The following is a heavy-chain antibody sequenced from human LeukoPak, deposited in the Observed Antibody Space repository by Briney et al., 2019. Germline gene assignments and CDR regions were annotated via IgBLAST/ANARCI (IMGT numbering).Heavy chain of an antibody. CDR1: GYTFTSYD. CDR3: ARSPVGVRKKHDF. V-gene: IGHV1-8*01. D-gene: IGHD3-10*01. J-gene: IGHJ4*02. CDR2: MNPTSGYT. Sequence: GASVKVSCKASGYTFTSYDINWVRQATGQGLEWMGWMNPTSGYTGYAQNFQGRVTMTRDTSISTAYMELNSLTSEDTAVYYCARSPVGVRKKHDFWGQGTPVIVSS.